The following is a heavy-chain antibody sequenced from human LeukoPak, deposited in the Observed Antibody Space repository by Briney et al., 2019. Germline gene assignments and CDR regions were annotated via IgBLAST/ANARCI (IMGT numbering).Heavy chain of an antibody. J-gene: IGHJ6*02. CDR2: IWYDGSNK. CDR1: GFTFSNYG. V-gene: IGHV3-33*01. D-gene: IGHD1-26*01. Sequence: GGSLRLSCAASGFTFSNYGMHWVRQAPGKGLEWVALIWYDGSNKYYTDSVKGRLTISRDNSKDTLFLQMNSLRAEDTAVYYCARDRSGSYPETYGMDVWGQGTTVTVSS. CDR3: ARDRSGSYPETYGMDV.